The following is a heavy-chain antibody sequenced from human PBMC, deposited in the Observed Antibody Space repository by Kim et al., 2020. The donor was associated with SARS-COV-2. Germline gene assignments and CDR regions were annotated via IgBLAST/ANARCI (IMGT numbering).Heavy chain of an antibody. J-gene: IGHJ4*02. CDR1: GFTFSSYA. Sequence: GGSLRLSCAASGFTFSSYAMHWVRQAPGKGLEWVAVISYDGSNKYYADSVKGRFTISRDNSKNTLYLQMNSLRAEDTAVYYCARDPFLLRWLDYWGQGTLVTVSS. D-gene: IGHD4-17*01. CDR2: ISYDGSNK. CDR3: ARDPFLLRWLDY. V-gene: IGHV3-30-3*01.